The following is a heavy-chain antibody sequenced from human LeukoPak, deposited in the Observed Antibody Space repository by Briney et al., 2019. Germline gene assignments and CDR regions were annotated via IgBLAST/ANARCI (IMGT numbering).Heavy chain of an antibody. V-gene: IGHV3-64*01. CDR2: ISSNGGST. J-gene: IGHJ4*02. CDR3: TRGKIGVAGTTNFDY. CDR1: GFTFSSYA. Sequence: PGGSLRLSCAASGFTFSSYAMHWVRQAPGKGLEYVSAISSNGGSTYYANSVKGRFTISRDNSKNTLYLQMGSLRAEDMAVYYCTRGKIGVAGTTNFDYWGQGTLVTVSS. D-gene: IGHD6-19*01.